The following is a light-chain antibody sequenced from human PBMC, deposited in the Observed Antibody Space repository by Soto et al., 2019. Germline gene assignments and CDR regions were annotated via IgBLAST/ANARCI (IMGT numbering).Light chain of an antibody. Sequence: AIQMTQSPSSLSESVGDRVPITCRASQGIRNDLGWYQQKPGKAPKLLIYAASSLQSGVPSRFSGSGSGTDFTLTISSLQPEDFATYYCLQDYNYPWTFGQGTKVEIK. CDR2: AAS. CDR3: LQDYNYPWT. V-gene: IGKV1-6*01. CDR1: QGIRND. J-gene: IGKJ1*01.